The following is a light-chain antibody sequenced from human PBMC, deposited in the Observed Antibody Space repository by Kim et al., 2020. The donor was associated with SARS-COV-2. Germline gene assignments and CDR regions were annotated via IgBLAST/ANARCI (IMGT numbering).Light chain of an antibody. V-gene: IGKV3-15*01. CDR2: GAS. CDR1: QGAGNH. J-gene: IGKJ5*01. CDR3: QQYNNRPPIA. Sequence: PGQQATLSCRAGQGAGNHLAWDQKKPGQAPRLIMCGASTGATSIPAQFSGSESGQEFTLTHTSLQCGRFAVYYCQQYNNRPPIAFGQRTRLEIK.